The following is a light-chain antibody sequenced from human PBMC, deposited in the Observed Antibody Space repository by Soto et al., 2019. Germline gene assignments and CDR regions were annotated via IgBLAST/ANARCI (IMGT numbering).Light chain of an antibody. J-gene: IGKJ1*01. CDR1: QSISSW. CDR3: QQYNSYSWT. CDR2: DAS. Sequence: DIHMNHAHSTLSASVGDRVTITCRASQSISSWLAWYQQKPGKAPKLLIYDASSLESGVPSRFSGSGSGTEFTLTISSLQPDDFATYYCQQYNSYSWTFGQGTKVDIK. V-gene: IGKV1-5*01.